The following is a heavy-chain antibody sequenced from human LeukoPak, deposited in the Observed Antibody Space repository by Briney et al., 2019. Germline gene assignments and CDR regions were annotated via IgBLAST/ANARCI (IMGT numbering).Heavy chain of an antibody. CDR2: INHSGST. Sequence: SETLSLTCAVYGGSFSGYYWSWIRQPPGKGLEWIGEINHSGSTNYNPSLKSRVTISVDTSKNQFSLKLSSVTAADTAVYYCARAPRRNWNYQMYCGMDVWGQGTTVTVSS. V-gene: IGHV4-34*01. CDR1: GGSFSGYY. J-gene: IGHJ6*02. D-gene: IGHD1-7*01. CDR3: ARAPRRNWNYQMYCGMDV.